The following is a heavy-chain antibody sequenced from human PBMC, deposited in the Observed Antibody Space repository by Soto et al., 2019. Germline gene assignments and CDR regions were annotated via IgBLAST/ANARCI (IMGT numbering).Heavy chain of an antibody. CDR1: GFTFSSYA. Sequence: PGGSLRLSCAAPGFTFSSYAMSWVRQAPGKGLEWVSAISGSGGSTYYADSVKGRFTISRDNSKNTLYLQMNSLRAEDTAVYYCAILQILNEPPDAFDIWGQGTMVTVSS. D-gene: IGHD4-4*01. V-gene: IGHV3-23*01. CDR2: ISGSGGST. J-gene: IGHJ3*02. CDR3: AILQILNEPPDAFDI.